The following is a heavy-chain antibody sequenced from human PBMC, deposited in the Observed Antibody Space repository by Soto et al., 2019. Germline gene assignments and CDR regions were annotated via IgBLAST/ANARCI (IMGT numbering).Heavy chain of an antibody. D-gene: IGHD5-12*01. V-gene: IGHV3-53*01. J-gene: IGHJ4*02. CDR1: GFTVSSNY. CDR2: IYSGGST. CDR3: ARDWTGEDGYNFDY. Sequence: GGSLRLSCAASGFTVSSNYMSWVRQAPGKGLEWVSVIYSGGSTYYADSVKGRFTISRDNSKNTLYLQMNSLRAEDTAVYYCARDWTGEDGYNFDYWGQGTLVTVSS.